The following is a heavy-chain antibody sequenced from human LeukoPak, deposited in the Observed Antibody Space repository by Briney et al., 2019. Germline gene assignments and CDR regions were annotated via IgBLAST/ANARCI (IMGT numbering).Heavy chain of an antibody. V-gene: IGHV3-48*01. CDR2: ISSSSSTI. CDR1: GFTFSSYS. D-gene: IGHD6-13*01. CDR3: ARGGSFRSWSWTTLDY. J-gene: IGHJ4*02. Sequence: GGSLRLSCAASGFTFSSYSMNWVRQAPGKGLEWVSYISSSSSTIYYADSVKGRFTISRDNAKNSLYLQMNSLRAEDTAVYYCARGGSFRSWSWTTLDYWGQGTLVTVSS.